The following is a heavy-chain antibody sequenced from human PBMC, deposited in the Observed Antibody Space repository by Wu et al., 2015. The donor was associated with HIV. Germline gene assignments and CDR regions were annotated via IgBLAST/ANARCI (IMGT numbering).Heavy chain of an antibody. J-gene: IGHJ3*02. CDR2: IIPIFGTA. V-gene: IGHV1-69*05. D-gene: IGHD5-24*01. Sequence: QVQLVQSGAEVKKPGSSVKVSCKASGGTFSSYAISWVRQAPGQGLEWMGGIIPIFGTANYAQKFQGRVTITTDESTSTAYMELSSLRSEDTAVYYCASSTEMATRREKAFDIWGQGTMVTVSS. CDR3: ASSTEMATRREKAFDI. CDR1: GGTFSSYA.